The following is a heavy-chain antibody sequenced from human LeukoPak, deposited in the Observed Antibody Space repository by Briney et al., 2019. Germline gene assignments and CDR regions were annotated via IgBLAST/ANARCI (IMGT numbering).Heavy chain of an antibody. CDR3: ARQNGGPPRSLDY. CDR1: GGSISSSSYY. D-gene: IGHD4-23*01. J-gene: IGHJ4*02. CDR2: IYYSGST. Sequence: SETLSLTCTVSGGSISSSSYYWGWIRQPPGKGLEWIGSIYYSGSTYYNPSLKSRVTISVDTSKNKFSLKLNSVTAADTAVYYCARQNGGPPRSLDYWGQGTLVTVSS. V-gene: IGHV4-39*01.